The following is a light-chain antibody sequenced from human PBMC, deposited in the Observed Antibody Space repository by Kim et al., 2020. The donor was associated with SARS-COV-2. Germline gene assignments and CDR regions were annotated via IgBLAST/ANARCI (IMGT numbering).Light chain of an antibody. V-gene: IGLV2-14*03. J-gene: IGLJ1*01. CDR2: DVR. Sequence: QSALTQPASVSGSPGQSITISCIGTSSDVGAYKYVSWYKQHPGKAPKLMIYDVRSRPSGVSTRFSGSRSGNTASLTISGLQAEDEADYYCSSYTSSSTYVFGTGTQLTVL. CDR3: SSYTSSSTYV. CDR1: SSDVGAYKY.